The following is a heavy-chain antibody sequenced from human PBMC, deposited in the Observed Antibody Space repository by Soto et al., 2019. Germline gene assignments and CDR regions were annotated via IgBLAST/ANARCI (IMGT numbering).Heavy chain of an antibody. CDR2: IIPIFGTA. Sequence: SVKVSCKASGGTFSSYAISWVRQAPGQGLEWMGGIIPIFGTANYAQKFQGRVTTTADESTSTAYMELSSLRSEDTAVYYCARDSAGTPSGWFDPWGQGTLVTVSS. V-gene: IGHV1-69*13. CDR3: ARDSAGTPSGWFDP. CDR1: GGTFSSYA. D-gene: IGHD1-1*01. J-gene: IGHJ5*02.